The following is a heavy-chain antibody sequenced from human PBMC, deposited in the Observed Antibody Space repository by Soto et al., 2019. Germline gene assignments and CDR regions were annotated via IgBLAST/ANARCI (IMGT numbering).Heavy chain of an antibody. V-gene: IGHV4-4*02. D-gene: IGHD2-2*01. CDR1: SGSISSSNW. Sequence: PSETLSLTCAVSSGSISSSNWWSWVRQPPGKGLEWIGEIYHSGSTNYNPSLKSRVTISVDKSKNQFSLKLSSVTAADTAVYYCARTKGTVPDDAFDIWGQGTVVTV. J-gene: IGHJ3*02. CDR2: IYHSGST. CDR3: ARTKGTVPDDAFDI.